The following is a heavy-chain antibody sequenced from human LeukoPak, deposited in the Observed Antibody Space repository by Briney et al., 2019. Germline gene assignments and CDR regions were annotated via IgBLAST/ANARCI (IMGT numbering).Heavy chain of an antibody. V-gene: IGHV3-23*01. J-gene: IGHJ4*02. D-gene: IGHD5-12*01. CDR2: ISGSGTST. Sequence: GGSLRLSCAASGFTFSSYGMNWVRQAPGKGLEWVSSISGSGTSTFYADSVKGRFTISRDNSKNTLYLQMNSLRAEDTAVYYCARVWGGYDFRAYYFDYWGQGTLVTVSS. CDR3: ARVWGGYDFRAYYFDY. CDR1: GFTFSSYG.